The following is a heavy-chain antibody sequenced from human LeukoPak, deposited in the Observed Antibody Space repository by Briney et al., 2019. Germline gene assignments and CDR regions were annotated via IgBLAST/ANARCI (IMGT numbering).Heavy chain of an antibody. V-gene: IGHV4-34*01. D-gene: IGHD3-3*01. CDR3: ARESGYRDTNYIGVFDF. J-gene: IGHJ3*01. Sequence: SETLSLTCAVYGGSFSGYYWSWIRQPPGKGLEWIGEINHSGSTNYNPSLKSRVTMSVDTSKNQFSLKLSSVTAADTAVYFCARESGYRDTNYIGVFDFWGHGILITVSS. CDR1: GGSFSGYY. CDR2: INHSGST.